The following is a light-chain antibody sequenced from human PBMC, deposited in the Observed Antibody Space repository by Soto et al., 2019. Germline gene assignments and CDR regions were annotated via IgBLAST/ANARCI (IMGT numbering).Light chain of an antibody. CDR1: QSVSSY. Sequence: EIVLTQSPGTLSLSPGERATLSCRASQSVSSYLAWYQQKPGQAPRLLIYAASSRATGIPDRFSGSGSGTDFTLTIRRLEPEDFAVYYCQQYGSSPRTFGGGTKVDIK. CDR3: QQYGSSPRT. CDR2: AAS. J-gene: IGKJ4*01. V-gene: IGKV3-20*01.